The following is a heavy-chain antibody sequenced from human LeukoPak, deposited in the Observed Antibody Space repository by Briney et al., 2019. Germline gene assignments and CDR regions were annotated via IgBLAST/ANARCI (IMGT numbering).Heavy chain of an antibody. CDR1: GFTVSGNY. Sequence: PGGSLRLSCAASGFTVSGNYMNWVRQAPGKGLEWVSVIYSGGSTYYTDSVKGRFTISRDNSKNTLYLQMNNLGVEATAVYYCARGPQGKSGSPPYYFDSWGQGTLVTVSS. J-gene: IGHJ4*02. V-gene: IGHV3-66*01. D-gene: IGHD1-26*01. CDR3: ARGPQGKSGSPPYYFDS. CDR2: IYSGGST.